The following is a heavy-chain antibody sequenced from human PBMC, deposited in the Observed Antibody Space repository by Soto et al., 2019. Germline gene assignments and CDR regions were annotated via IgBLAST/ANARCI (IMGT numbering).Heavy chain of an antibody. CDR1: GGSFSGYY. CDR2: INHSGST. CDR3: ARLAMVRGVILYYYYGMDV. Sequence: KPSETLSLTCAVYGGSFSGYYWSWIRQPPGKGLEWIGEINHSGSTNYNPSLKSRVTISVDTSKNQFSLKLSSVTAADTAVYYCARLAMVRGVILYYYYGMDVWGQGTTVTVSS. V-gene: IGHV4-34*01. D-gene: IGHD3-10*01. J-gene: IGHJ6*02.